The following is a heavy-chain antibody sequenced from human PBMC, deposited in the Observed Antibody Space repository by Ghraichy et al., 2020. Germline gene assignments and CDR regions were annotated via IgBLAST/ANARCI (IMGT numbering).Heavy chain of an antibody. V-gene: IGHV3-21*01. CDR1: GFTFSSYS. J-gene: IGHJ2*01. Sequence: GGSLRLSCAASGFTFSSYSMNWVRQAPGKGLEWVSSISSSSSYIYYADSVKGRFTISRDNAKNSLYLQMNSLRAEDTSVYYCARERDGWPPRATFLWGRGTLVTVSS. D-gene: IGHD5-24*01. CDR2: ISSSSSYI. CDR3: ARERDGWPPRATFL.